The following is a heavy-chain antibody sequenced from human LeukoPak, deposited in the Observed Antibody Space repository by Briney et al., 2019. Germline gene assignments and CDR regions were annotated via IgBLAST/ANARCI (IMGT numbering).Heavy chain of an antibody. J-gene: IGHJ3*02. D-gene: IGHD3-22*01. CDR3: PKPNGYGLIDI. CDR1: SGSISTSNSC. V-gene: IGHV4-39*07. CDR2: IFYSGIT. Sequence: SETLSLTCTVSSGSISTSNSCWVWVRQPPGKAREWFGIIFYSGITYYSPAVKARFTVSLGTPGNQFSLKLNSVTAADTAVYYCPKPNGYGLIDIWGQGKMVTVSS.